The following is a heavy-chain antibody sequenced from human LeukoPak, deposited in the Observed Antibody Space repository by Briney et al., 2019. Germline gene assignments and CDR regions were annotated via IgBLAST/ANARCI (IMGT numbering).Heavy chain of an antibody. V-gene: IGHV4-4*02. CDR2: VFHSGST. D-gene: IGHD6-19*01. CDR1: GDSIGTNEW. CDR3: ARDLAVAGTNYFDF. J-gene: IGHJ4*02. Sequence: PSGTLSLTYSVSGDSIGTNEWWSWVRQPPGKGLEWIGEVFHSGSTNYNPSLKSRVTISIDKSKNQFSLEVTSVTAADTAIYYCARDLAVAGTNYFDFWGQGVLVTVSS.